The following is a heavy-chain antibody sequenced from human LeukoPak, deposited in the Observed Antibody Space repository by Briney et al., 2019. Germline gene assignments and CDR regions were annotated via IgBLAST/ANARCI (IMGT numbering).Heavy chain of an antibody. CDR3: ARRIYCGGDCYHFDI. Sequence: SQTLSLTCAVSGGFISSGGYSWSWIRQPPGKGLEWIGYIYHSGSTYYNPSLKGRVTISVDRSKNQFSLKLSSVTAADTAVYYCARRIYCGGDCYHFDIWGQGTMVTVSS. CDR2: IYHSGST. D-gene: IGHD2-21*02. CDR1: GGFISSGGYS. V-gene: IGHV4-30-2*01. J-gene: IGHJ3*02.